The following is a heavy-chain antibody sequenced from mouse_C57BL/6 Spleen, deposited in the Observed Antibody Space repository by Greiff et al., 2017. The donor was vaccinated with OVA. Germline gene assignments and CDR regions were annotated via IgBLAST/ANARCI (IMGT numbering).Heavy chain of an antibody. CDR3: TRDDYYGSRGYFDV. J-gene: IGHJ1*03. CDR2: ISSGGDYI. CDR1: GFTFSSYA. Sequence: EVKLVESGEGLVKPGGSLKLSCAASGFTFSSYAMSWVRQTPEKRLEWVAYISSGGDYIYYADTVKGRITISRDNARNTLYLQMSSLKSEDTAMYYCTRDDYYGSRGYFDVWGTGTTVTVSS. D-gene: IGHD1-1*01. V-gene: IGHV5-9-1*02.